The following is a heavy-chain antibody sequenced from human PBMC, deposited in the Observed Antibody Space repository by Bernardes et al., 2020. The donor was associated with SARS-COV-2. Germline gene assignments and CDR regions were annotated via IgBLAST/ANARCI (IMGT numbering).Heavy chain of an antibody. J-gene: IGHJ6*02. Sequence: SLRLSCAASGFTFSRYGIHWVRQSPGKGLEWVAVIWYDGSNKYYADSVKGRFTISRDNSKNTLYLQMNSLRAEDTAVYYCARDANYYGLDVWGQGTTVTVSS. CDR1: GFTFSRYG. CDR2: IWYDGSNK. CDR3: ARDANYYGLDV. V-gene: IGHV3-33*01.